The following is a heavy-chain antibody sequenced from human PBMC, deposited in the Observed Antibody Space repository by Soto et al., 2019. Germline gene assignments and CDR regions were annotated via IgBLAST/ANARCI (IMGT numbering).Heavy chain of an antibody. V-gene: IGHV4-39*01. CDR3: ARHPSDFWFDP. J-gene: IGHJ5*02. CDR1: GGSISSSSYF. Sequence: QLQLQESGPGLVKPSETLSLTCTVSGGSISSSSYFWCWIRQPPGKGLEWIGSIYYSGSTYYNPSRKRRVTVSVDTSKNQFSLKLSSLTAADTAVYYCARHPSDFWFDPWGQGTLVTVSS. D-gene: IGHD2-21*02. CDR2: IYYSGST.